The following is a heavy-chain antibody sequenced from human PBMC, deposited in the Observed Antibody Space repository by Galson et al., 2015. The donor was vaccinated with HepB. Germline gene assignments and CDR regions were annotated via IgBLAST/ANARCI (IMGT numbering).Heavy chain of an antibody. Sequence: QSGAEVKKPGESLKISCKGPGYSFTSYWIGWVRQMPGKGLEWMGIIYPGDSDTRYSPSFQGQVTISADKSISTAYLQWSSLKASDTAMYYCARIPVVVVTAIQGSFDYWGQGTLVTVSS. CDR2: IYPGDSDT. V-gene: IGHV5-51*03. D-gene: IGHD2-21*02. CDR3: ARIPVVVVTAIQGSFDY. J-gene: IGHJ4*02. CDR1: GYSFTSYW.